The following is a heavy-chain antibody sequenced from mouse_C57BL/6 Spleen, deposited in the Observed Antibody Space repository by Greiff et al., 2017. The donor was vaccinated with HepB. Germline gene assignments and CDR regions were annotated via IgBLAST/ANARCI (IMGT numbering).Heavy chain of an antibody. D-gene: IGHD2-4*01. J-gene: IGHJ3*01. V-gene: IGHV1-54*01. CDR2: INPGSGGT. CDR1: GYAFTNYL. Sequence: QVQLQQSGAELVRPGTSVKVSCKASGYAFTNYLIEWVKQRPGQGLEWIGVINPGSGGTNYNEKFKGKATLTADKSSSTAYMQLSSLTSEDSAVYFCARSWGLRQGFAYWGQGTLVTVSA. CDR3: ARSWGLRQGFAY.